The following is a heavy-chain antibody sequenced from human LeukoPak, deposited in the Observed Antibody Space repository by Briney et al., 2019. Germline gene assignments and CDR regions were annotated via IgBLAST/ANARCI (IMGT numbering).Heavy chain of an antibody. J-gene: IGHJ4*02. Sequence: PGGSLRLSCAASGFTFSSYAMSWVRQAPGKGLEWVSAISGSGGSTYYADSVKGRFTISRDNSKNTLYLQMNSLRAEDTAVYYCAKSPRYYYGSGSSIDYWGQGTLVTVSS. CDR3: AKSPRYYYGSGSSIDY. CDR1: GFTFSSYA. V-gene: IGHV3-23*01. D-gene: IGHD3-10*01. CDR2: ISGSGGST.